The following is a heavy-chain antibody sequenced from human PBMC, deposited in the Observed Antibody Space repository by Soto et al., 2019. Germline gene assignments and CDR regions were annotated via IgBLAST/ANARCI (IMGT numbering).Heavy chain of an antibody. D-gene: IGHD3-10*01. CDR1: GGSISSYY. J-gene: IGHJ6*02. CDR2: IYGSGSA. V-gene: IGHV4-4*07. Sequence: PSETLSLTCTVSGGSISSYYWSWIRQSAGKGLELIGRIYGSGSASYNPSLKSRVTMSLDTSKNQFSLKLSSVTAADTALYYCARDYFGSASPDWGQGTTVTVSS. CDR3: ARDYFGSASPD.